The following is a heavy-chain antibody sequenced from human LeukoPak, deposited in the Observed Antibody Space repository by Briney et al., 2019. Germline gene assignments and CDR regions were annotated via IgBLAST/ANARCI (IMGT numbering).Heavy chain of an antibody. CDR1: GDSMSSDYFY. V-gene: IGHV4-61*02. CDR2: VSTRGNT. D-gene: IGHD3-22*01. J-gene: IGHJ4*02. CDR3: ARHRFYYDSSGYYYFDY. Sequence: SQTLSLTCTVSGDSMSSDYFYWSWIRQPAGQGLEWIGRVSTRGNTDYNPSLKSRVTISVDTSKNQFSLKLSSVTAADTAVYYCARHRFYYDSSGYYYFDYWGQGTLVTVSS.